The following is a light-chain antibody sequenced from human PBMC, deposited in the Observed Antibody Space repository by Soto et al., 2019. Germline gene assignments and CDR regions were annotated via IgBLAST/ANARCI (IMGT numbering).Light chain of an antibody. Sequence: EIVMTQSPATLSVSPGERAPLSCRASQSVSSNLAWYQQRPGQAPRLLIYGASTRATGIPARFSGSGSGTECTLTISSLQSEDFAVYYWQQYNHWPPKYTFGQGTKLEIK. CDR2: GAS. J-gene: IGKJ2*01. CDR3: QQYNHWPPKYT. V-gene: IGKV3-15*01. CDR1: QSVSSN.